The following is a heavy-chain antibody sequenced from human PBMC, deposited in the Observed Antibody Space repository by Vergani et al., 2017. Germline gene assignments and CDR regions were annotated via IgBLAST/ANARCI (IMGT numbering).Heavy chain of an antibody. Sequence: QVQLVESGGGLVKPGGSLRLSCAASGFTFSDYYMSWIRQAPGKRLEWVASIRSDESRRYYGDSMEGPFTISRDNSKNTLYLQMKSLRPEDTAVYYCAKEGGGYCSGGTCYPEYWGQGTLVIVSS. J-gene: IGHJ4*02. CDR2: IRSDESRR. CDR1: GFTFSDYY. V-gene: IGHV3-30*02. D-gene: IGHD2-15*01. CDR3: AKEGGGYCSGGTCYPEY.